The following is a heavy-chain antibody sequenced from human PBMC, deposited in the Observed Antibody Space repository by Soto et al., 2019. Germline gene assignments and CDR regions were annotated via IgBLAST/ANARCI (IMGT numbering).Heavy chain of an antibody. D-gene: IGHD4-17*01. CDR2: TFYSGRT. Sequence: QVQLQESGPGLVKPSETLSLTCTVSGGSISDYFWTGFGRPPGRGRRWIGYTFYSGRTNYNPSLKSRVTISVDTSKNQFSLKLTSVTAADTAVYYCARVGGDDFGDSGGFDYWGRGTLVTVSS. V-gene: IGHV4-59*01. CDR3: ARVGGDDFGDSGGFDY. J-gene: IGHJ4*02. CDR1: GGSISDYF.